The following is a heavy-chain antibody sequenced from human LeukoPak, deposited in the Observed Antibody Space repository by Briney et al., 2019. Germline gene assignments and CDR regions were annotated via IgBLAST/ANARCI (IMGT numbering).Heavy chain of an antibody. CDR3: ARDMSKANSSGYYVDAFDI. Sequence: ASVKVSCKASGYTFTAHYMHWVRQAPGQGPEWMGWINFNSGGTKYAQKFQGRVTMTSDTSISTAYMELRRLRSDDTAVYYCARDMSKANSSGYYVDAFDIWGQGTMVTVSS. V-gene: IGHV1-2*02. CDR1: GYTFTAHY. D-gene: IGHD3-22*01. J-gene: IGHJ3*02. CDR2: INFNSGGT.